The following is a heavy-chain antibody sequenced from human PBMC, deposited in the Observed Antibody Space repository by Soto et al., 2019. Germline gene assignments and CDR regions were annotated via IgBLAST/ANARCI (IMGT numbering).Heavy chain of an antibody. Sequence: ASVKVSCKVSGYTLTELSMHWVRQAPGKGLEWMGGFDPEDGETIYAQKFQGRVTMTEDTSTDTAYMELSSLRSEDTAVYYCATSSPDFGVVMERTTDYDYWGQGTLVTVSS. J-gene: IGHJ4*02. V-gene: IGHV1-24*01. D-gene: IGHD3-3*01. CDR3: ATSSPDFGVVMERTTDYDY. CDR1: GYTLTELS. CDR2: FDPEDGET.